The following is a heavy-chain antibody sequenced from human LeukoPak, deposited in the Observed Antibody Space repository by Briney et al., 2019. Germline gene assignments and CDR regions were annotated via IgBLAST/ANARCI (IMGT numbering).Heavy chain of an antibody. V-gene: IGHV4-39*07. J-gene: IGHJ4*02. Sequence: SETLSLTCTVSGGSISSSSYYWGWIRQPPGKGLEWIGSIYYSGSTYYNPSLKSRVTISVDTSKNQFSLKLNSVTAADTAVYYCARDIHVTYYDFWSGYDYWGQGTLVTVSS. CDR1: GGSISSSSYY. CDR3: ARDIHVTYYDFWSGYDY. D-gene: IGHD3-3*01. CDR2: IYYSGST.